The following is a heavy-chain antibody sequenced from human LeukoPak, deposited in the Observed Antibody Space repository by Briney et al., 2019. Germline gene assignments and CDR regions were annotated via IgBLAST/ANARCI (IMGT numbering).Heavy chain of an antibody. V-gene: IGHV4-59*01. CDR3: ARGTDSDY. CDR1: GDSISSNY. Sequence: SETLSLTCTVSGDSISSNYWSWIRQSPGKGLEWIGYIHDSGSTNYNPSLKSRVTILADRSKNQFSLKLNSVTAADTAVYYCARGTDSDYWGQGTLVTVSS. D-gene: IGHD2-2*01. CDR2: IHDSGST. J-gene: IGHJ4*02.